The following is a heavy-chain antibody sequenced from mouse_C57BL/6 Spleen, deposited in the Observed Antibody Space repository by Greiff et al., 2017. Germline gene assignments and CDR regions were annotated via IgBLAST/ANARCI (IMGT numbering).Heavy chain of an antibody. J-gene: IGHJ2*01. CDR3: ARERYSNLYYFDY. CDR2: INPSSGYT. V-gene: IGHV1-4*01. CDR1: GYTFTSYT. Sequence: VQRVESGAELARPGASVKMSCKASGYTFTSYTMHWVKQRPGQGLEWIGYINPSSGYTKYNQKFKDKATLTADKSSSTAYMQLSSLTSEDSAVYYCARERYSNLYYFDYWGQGTTLTVSS. D-gene: IGHD2-5*01.